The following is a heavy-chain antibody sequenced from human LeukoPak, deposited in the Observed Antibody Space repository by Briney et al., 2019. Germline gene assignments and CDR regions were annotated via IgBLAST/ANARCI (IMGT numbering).Heavy chain of an antibody. J-gene: IGHJ6*02. CDR2: IINIFGTA. D-gene: IGHD3-10*01. CDR1: GYTFTSYG. CDR3: ARGYGSGSYYPQYYLYGMDV. V-gene: IGHV1-69*13. Sequence: SVKVSCKASGYTFTSYGISWVRQAPGQGLEWMGGIINIFGTANYAQKFQGRVTITADESTSTAYMELSSLRSEDTAVYYCARGYGSGSYYPQYYLYGMDVWGQGTTVTVSS.